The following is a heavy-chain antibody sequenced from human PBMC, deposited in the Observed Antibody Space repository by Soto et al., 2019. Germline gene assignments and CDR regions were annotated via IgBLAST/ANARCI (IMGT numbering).Heavy chain of an antibody. CDR1: GGSFSGHY. CDR2: ITHSGST. CDR3: ASIIGRRVTMVRGVNSPFDP. Sequence: SESLSLTCAVSGGSFSGHYWTWIRQPPGKGLEWIGEITHSGSTNFNPSLKSRVTMSVDKSKNHFSLKLSSVTAADTAVYYCASIIGRRVTMVRGVNSPFDPWGQGTLVTVSS. J-gene: IGHJ5*02. V-gene: IGHV4-34*01. D-gene: IGHD3-10*01.